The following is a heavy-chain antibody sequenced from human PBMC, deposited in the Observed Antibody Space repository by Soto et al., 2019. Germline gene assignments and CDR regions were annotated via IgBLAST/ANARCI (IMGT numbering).Heavy chain of an antibody. V-gene: IGHV3-7*05. Sequence: EVQLEESGGDLVQPGGSLRLSCAASGFTLSAYWMTWVRQAPGKGLEWVANINRDGSKKSYLDSVRGRFTISRDNVGNSLCLQMDSLRADDTALYYCARDVSPGSSSLYLDAFDIWVQGTMVTVSS. CDR1: GFTLSAYW. J-gene: IGHJ3*02. CDR2: INRDGSKK. CDR3: ARDVSPGSSSLYLDAFDI. D-gene: IGHD6-13*01.